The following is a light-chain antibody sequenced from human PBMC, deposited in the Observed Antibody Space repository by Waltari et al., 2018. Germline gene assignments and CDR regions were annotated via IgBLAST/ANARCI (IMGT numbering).Light chain of an antibody. Sequence: DIQMTQSPPTLSASVGDRVTLTCRASLNIFGRLAWYQQKPGKPPKLLIYETSNLESGVPSRFSGSGSGTDFTLVIDSLQPDDFATYYCQNYHIRKAFGQGTNVGIK. CDR1: LNIFGR. CDR2: ETS. J-gene: IGKJ2*01. V-gene: IGKV1-5*03. CDR3: QNYHIRKA.